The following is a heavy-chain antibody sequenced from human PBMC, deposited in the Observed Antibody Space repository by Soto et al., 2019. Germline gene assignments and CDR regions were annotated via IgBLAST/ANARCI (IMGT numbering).Heavy chain of an antibody. CDR2: IYYSGST. V-gene: IGHV4-39*01. D-gene: IGHD4-17*01. CDR3: ARSMTTVVTLDY. Sequence: QLQLQESGPGLVKPSETLSLTCTVSGGSISSSSYYWGWIRQPPGKGLEWIGSIYYSGSTYYNPSLTRRVTISVDTSKTQFSLKLSSVPAADTAVYYCARSMTTVVTLDYWGQGTLVTVSS. J-gene: IGHJ4*02. CDR1: GGSISSSSYY.